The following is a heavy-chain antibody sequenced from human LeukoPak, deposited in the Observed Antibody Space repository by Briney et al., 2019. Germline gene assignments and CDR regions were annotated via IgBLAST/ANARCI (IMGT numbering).Heavy chain of an antibody. Sequence: SETLSLTCTVSGGSISSYYWSWIRQPPGKGLEWIGHIYYKGNTNYNSSLQSRVTISIDTSKTQFSLNLSSVTAADTGAYYCARDRGSGYFPGFDSWGQGTLVTVSS. V-gene: IGHV4-59*01. CDR3: ARDRGSGYFPGFDS. D-gene: IGHD3-3*01. CDR2: IYYKGNT. CDR1: GGSISSYY. J-gene: IGHJ4*02.